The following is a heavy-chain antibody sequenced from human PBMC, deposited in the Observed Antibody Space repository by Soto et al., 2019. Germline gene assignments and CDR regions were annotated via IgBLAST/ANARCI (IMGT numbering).Heavy chain of an antibody. Sequence: GASVKVSCKASGCTFTSYYMHWVRQAPGQGLEWMGIINPSGGSTSYAQKFQGRVTMTRDTSTSTVYMELSSLRSEDTAVYYCARGGTMVRGVIITFLRQWFDPWGQGTLVTVSS. V-gene: IGHV1-46*01. D-gene: IGHD3-10*01. CDR1: GCTFTSYY. CDR3: ARGGTMVRGVIITFLRQWFDP. CDR2: INPSGGST. J-gene: IGHJ5*02.